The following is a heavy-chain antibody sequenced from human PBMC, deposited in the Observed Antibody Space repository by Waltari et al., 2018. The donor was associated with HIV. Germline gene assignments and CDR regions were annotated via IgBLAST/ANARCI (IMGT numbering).Heavy chain of an antibody. J-gene: IGHJ4*02. D-gene: IGHD1-26*01. CDR3: TTFEMGTTRNF. CDR1: GITFKNAW. CDR2: RRSKTDGGAT. Sequence: VQLVESGGALVTPGGSLKISCAVSGITFKNAWLSWVRQAPGKGLQWRGHRRSKTDGGATDYAAPLSGRFAISTDDFNNTMFLEMKTLKVDDTAVYYCTTFEMGTTRNFWGQGTLVTVSS. V-gene: IGHV3-15*02.